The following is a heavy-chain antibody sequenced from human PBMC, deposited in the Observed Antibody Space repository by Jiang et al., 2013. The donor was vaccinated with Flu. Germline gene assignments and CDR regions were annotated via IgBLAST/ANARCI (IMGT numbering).Heavy chain of an antibody. CDR1: GFTFSSYG. Sequence: ASGFTFSSYGMHWVRQAPGKGLEWVAVISYDGSNKYYADSVKGRFTISRDNSKNTLYLQMNSLRAEDTAVYYCAKAKPHYSSSWYGAFDIWGQGTMVTVSS. J-gene: IGHJ3*02. D-gene: IGHD6-13*01. V-gene: IGHV3-30*18. CDR3: AKAKPHYSSSWYGAFDI. CDR2: ISYDGSNK.